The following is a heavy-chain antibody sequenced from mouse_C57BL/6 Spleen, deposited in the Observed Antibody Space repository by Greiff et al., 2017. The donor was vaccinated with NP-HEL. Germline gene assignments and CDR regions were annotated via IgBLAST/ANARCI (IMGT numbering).Heavy chain of an antibody. V-gene: IGHV1-52*01. CDR2: IDPSDSDT. CDR1: GYTFTSYW. J-gene: IGHJ1*03. CDR3: ARTSAEFWYFGV. D-gene: IGHD6-1*01. Sequence: QVQLQQPGAELVRPGTSVKLSCKASGYTFTSYWMHWVKQRPVQGLEWIGNIDPSDSDTHYNQKFKDKATLTVAKSSSTDYKQLSSLTSEASAGYYCARTSAEFWYFGVWGTGTTVTVAS.